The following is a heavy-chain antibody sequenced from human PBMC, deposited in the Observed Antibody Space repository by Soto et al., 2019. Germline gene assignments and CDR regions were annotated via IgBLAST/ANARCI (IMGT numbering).Heavy chain of an antibody. CDR2: IYYSGST. V-gene: IGHV4-31*03. Sequence: PSEPLSLACTVSGGSFSSGGYYWSWIRQHPGKGLEWIGYIYYSGSTYYNPSLKSRVTISVDTSTNQFSLKLSSVTAADKAVYYCAREPRPLFRSYYYVRDGWGQGTTGT. CDR3: AREPRPLFRSYYYVRDG. J-gene: IGHJ6*02. D-gene: IGHD3-10*01. CDR1: GGSFSSGGYY.